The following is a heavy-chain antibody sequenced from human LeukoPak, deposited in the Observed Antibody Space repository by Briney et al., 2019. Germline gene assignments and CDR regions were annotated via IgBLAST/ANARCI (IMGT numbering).Heavy chain of an antibody. Sequence: ASVKVSCKASGYTFTSYGISWVRQAPGQGLEWMGWISAYNGNTNYAQKLQGRVTMTTDTSTSTAYMELRSLRSDDTAVYYCARDLGVVRYSGRMDAFDIWGQGTMVTVSS. D-gene: IGHD1-26*01. CDR3: ARDLGVVRYSGRMDAFDI. CDR1: GYTFTSYG. J-gene: IGHJ3*02. CDR2: ISAYNGNT. V-gene: IGHV1-18*01.